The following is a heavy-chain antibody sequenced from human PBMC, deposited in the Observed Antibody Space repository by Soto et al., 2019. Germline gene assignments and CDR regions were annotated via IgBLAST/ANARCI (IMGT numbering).Heavy chain of an antibody. V-gene: IGHV3-30-3*01. CDR3: ARDVFQEDV. J-gene: IGHJ6*02. Sequence: QVQLVESGGGVVQPGRSLRLSCAASGFTFSSYAMHWVRQAPGKGLEWVAVILSDGSNKWYVDSVKGRFTISRDNSKNTLYLQVTSLRAEDTAVYYCARDVFQEDVWGQGTTVTVSS. CDR2: ILSDGSNK. CDR1: GFTFSSYA.